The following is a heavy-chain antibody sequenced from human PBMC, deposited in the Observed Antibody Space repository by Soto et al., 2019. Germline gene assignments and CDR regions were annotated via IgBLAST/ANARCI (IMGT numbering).Heavy chain of an antibody. J-gene: IGHJ4*02. D-gene: IGHD4-4*01. CDR2: IYYRGST. CDR1: AGSINRYY. Sequence: ASETLSLTGTVSAGSINRYYWSGIRQPPGKALAWIAYIYYRGSTNYNPSLKSRVTISVDTSKSQFSLRMSSVTAADTAVYYCARDLANSNPYYFDYWRQGTRVTVSS. CDR3: ARDLANSNPYYFDY. V-gene: IGHV4-59*01.